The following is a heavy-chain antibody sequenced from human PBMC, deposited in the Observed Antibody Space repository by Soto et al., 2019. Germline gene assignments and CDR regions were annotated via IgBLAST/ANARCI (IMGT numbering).Heavy chain of an antibody. D-gene: IGHD6-19*01. Sequence: EVQLVESGGGLVQPGGSLRLSCAASGFTFSSYWMQWVRQAPGKGLVWVSRINSDGSGTIYADSVKGRFIISRDDAKNTLDLQMNRLRAEDTAVYYCARDNGWGVVGYWGQGTLVTVSS. CDR3: ARDNGWGVVGY. CDR1: GFTFSSYW. V-gene: IGHV3-74*01. CDR2: INSDGSGT. J-gene: IGHJ4*02.